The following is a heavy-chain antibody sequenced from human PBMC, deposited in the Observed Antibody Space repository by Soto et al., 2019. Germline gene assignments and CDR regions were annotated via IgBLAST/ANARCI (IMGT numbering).Heavy chain of an antibody. CDR1: GGSISSYY. V-gene: IGHV4-59*01. Sequence: SETLSLTCTVSGGSISSYYWSWIRQPPGKGLEWIGYIYYSGSTNYNPSLKSRVTISVDTSKNQFSLKLSSVTAADTAVYYCARLVAVAGYWFDPWGQGTLVTVSS. CDR3: ARLVAVAGYWFDP. D-gene: IGHD6-19*01. CDR2: IYYSGST. J-gene: IGHJ5*02.